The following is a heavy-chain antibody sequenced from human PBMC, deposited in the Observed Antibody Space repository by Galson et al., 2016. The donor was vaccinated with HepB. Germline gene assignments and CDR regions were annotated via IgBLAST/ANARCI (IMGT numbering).Heavy chain of an antibody. CDR2: ISGSGGTT. CDR3: AKALKGYYYGSGSLWPSDY. V-gene: IGHV3-23*01. J-gene: IGHJ2*01. CDR1: GFTFGSYA. D-gene: IGHD3-10*01. Sequence: SLRLSCAASGFTFGSYAMTWLRQAPGKGLEWVSTISGSGGTTYYVDSPEGRITISRDNSKNTLYLQLNSLRSEDTAVYYCAKALKGYYYGSGSLWPSDYWGRGTLVTVSS.